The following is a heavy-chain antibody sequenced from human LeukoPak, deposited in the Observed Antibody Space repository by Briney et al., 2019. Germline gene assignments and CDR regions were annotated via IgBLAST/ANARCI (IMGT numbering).Heavy chain of an antibody. D-gene: IGHD2-2*01. CDR3: ARQYCSSSSCYHFDY. V-gene: IGHV4-4*09. J-gene: IGHJ4*02. CDR1: GGSISSYY. Sequence: PSETLSLTCNVSGGSISSYYWNWIRQSPGKGLECIGYIYTSENTNYNPSLKSRVTMSIDTSKNQFSLKVNSVTAADTAVYYCARQYCSSSSCYHFDYWGQGAPVTVSS. CDR2: IYTSENT.